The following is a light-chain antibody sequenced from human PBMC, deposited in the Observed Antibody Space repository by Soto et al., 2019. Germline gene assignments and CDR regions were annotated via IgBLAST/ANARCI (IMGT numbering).Light chain of an antibody. J-gene: IGLJ1*01. CDR2: DDN. Sequence: QSVLTQTPSVSGAPGQRVTISCTGSSSDIGAGYDVHWYQQLPGTAPKLLIYDDNKRPSGIPDRFSGSKSGTSATLGITGFQTGDEADYYCGSWDSSLSAYVFGTGTKLTVL. V-gene: IGLV1-51*01. CDR3: GSWDSSLSAYV. CDR1: SSDIGAGYD.